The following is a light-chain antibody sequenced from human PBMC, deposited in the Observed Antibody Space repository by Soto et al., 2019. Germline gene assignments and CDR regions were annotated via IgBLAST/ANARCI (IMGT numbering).Light chain of an antibody. V-gene: IGLV2-11*01. CDR3: CSYAGSSSDV. Sequence: QSALTQPRSVSGSPGQSVTISCTGTSSDVGGYNYVSWYQQHPGKAPKLMIYDVNKWTSGVPDRFSGSKSGNTASLTISGLQAEDEADYYCCSYAGSSSDVFGTGTKVTVL. CDR1: SSDVGGYNY. J-gene: IGLJ1*01. CDR2: DVN.